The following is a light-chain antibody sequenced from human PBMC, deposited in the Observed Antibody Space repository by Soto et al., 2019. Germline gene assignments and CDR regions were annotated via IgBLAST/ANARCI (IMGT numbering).Light chain of an antibody. CDR2: GAS. J-gene: IGKJ1*01. CDR3: QQYHSSPGT. CDR1: QSVSSSF. V-gene: IGKV3-20*01. Sequence: EIVLTQSPGTLSLSPGERATLSCRASQSVSSSFLAWYQHKPGQAPRLIIYGASTRATGIPDRFSGSGSGTDFTLTISRLEPEDFAVYYCQQYHSSPGTFGQGTKVDIK.